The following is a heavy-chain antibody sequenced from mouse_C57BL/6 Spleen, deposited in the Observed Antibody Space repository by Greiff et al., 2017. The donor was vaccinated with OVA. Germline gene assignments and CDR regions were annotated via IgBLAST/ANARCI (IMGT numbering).Heavy chain of an antibody. CDR1: GFTFSNYW. CDR3: TAWGDY. J-gene: IGHJ4*01. CDR2: IRLKSDNYAT. V-gene: IGHV6-3*01. Sequence: EVKVEESGGGLVQPGGSMKLSCVASGFTFSNYWMNWVRQSPEKGLEWVAQIRLKSDNYATHYAESVKGRFTISRDDSKSSVYLQMNNLRAEDTGIYYCTAWGDYWGQGTSVTVSS.